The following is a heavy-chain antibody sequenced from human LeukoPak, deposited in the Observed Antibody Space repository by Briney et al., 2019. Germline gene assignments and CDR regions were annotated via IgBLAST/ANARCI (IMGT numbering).Heavy chain of an antibody. J-gene: IGHJ4*02. D-gene: IGHD6-19*01. CDR1: GFTFGDYA. Sequence: GRSLRLSCTASGFTFGDYAMNWVRQAPGKGLEWVGFIRSKAYGGTTEYAASVKGRFTISRDDSKSIAYLQMNSLKTEDTAVYYCTSPVAGYWGQGTLVTVSS. V-gene: IGHV3-49*04. CDR3: TSPVAGY. CDR2: IRSKAYGGTT.